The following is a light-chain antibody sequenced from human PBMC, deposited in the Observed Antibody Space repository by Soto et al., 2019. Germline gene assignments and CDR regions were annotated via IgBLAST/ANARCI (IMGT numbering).Light chain of an antibody. V-gene: IGKV3-20*01. Sequence: EIVLTPSPGTLSLSPGERAPLSCRPSQSVSSSYLAWYQQKPGQAPRLLIYGASSRATGIPDRFSGSGSGTDFTLTTSRLEPEDFAVYYCQQYRSSPITVGQGTRLENK. CDR2: GAS. CDR3: QQYRSSPIT. CDR1: QSVSSSY. J-gene: IGKJ5*01.